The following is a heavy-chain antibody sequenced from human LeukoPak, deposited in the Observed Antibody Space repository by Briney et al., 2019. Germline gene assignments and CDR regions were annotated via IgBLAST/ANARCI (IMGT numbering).Heavy chain of an antibody. CDR2: IYYSGTT. CDR1: GGSISSSSYY. J-gene: IGHJ4*02. V-gene: IGHV4-39*07. CDR3: ARNFPGVGCSGGSCYDY. D-gene: IGHD2-15*01. Sequence: SETLSLTCIVSGGSISSSSYYWGWIRQPPGKGLEWIGTIYYSGTTYYNPSLKSRVTISIDTSKNQFSLKLSSVTAADTAVYYCARNFPGVGCSGGSCYDYWGQGTLVTVSS.